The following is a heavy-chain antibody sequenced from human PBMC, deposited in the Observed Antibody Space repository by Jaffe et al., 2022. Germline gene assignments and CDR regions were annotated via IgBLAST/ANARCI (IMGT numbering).Heavy chain of an antibody. Sequence: EVQLLESGGGLVQPGGSLRLSCAASGFTFSSYAMSWVRQAPGKGLEWVSAISGSGGSTYYADSVKGRFTISRDNSKNTLYLQMNSLRAEDTAVYYCAKGNWGSWYYYYYMDVWGKGTTVTVSS. V-gene: IGHV3-23*01. J-gene: IGHJ6*03. CDR1: GFTFSSYA. CDR3: AKGNWGSWYYYYYMDV. D-gene: IGHD7-27*01. CDR2: ISGSGGST.